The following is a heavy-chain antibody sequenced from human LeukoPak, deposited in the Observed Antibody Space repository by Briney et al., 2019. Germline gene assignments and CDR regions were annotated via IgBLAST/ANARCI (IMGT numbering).Heavy chain of an antibody. Sequence: PGGSPRLSCAASGFTFDDYAMHWVRQAPGKGLEWVSGISWNSGSIGYADSVKGRFTISRDNAKNSLYLQMNSLRAEDTALYYCAKDMQIAAAGSDNWFDPWGQGTLVTVSS. CDR1: GFTFDDYA. CDR2: ISWNSGSI. D-gene: IGHD6-13*01. V-gene: IGHV3-9*01. J-gene: IGHJ5*02. CDR3: AKDMQIAAAGSDNWFDP.